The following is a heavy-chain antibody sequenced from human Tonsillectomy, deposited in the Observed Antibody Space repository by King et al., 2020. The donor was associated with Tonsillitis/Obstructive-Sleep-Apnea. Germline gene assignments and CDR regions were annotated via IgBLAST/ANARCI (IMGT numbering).Heavy chain of an antibody. CDR2: ISGSGGST. Sequence: VQLVESGGGLVQPGGSLRLSCAASGFTFSSYAMSWVRQAPGKGLEWVSAISGSGGSTYYADSVKGRFTISRDNSKNTLYLQMNSLRAEDTAVYYCAKDPLSESLLLWFGESGDAFDIWGQGTMVTVSS. CDR1: GFTFSSYA. J-gene: IGHJ3*02. CDR3: AKDPLSESLLLWFGESGDAFDI. V-gene: IGHV3-23*04. D-gene: IGHD3-10*01.